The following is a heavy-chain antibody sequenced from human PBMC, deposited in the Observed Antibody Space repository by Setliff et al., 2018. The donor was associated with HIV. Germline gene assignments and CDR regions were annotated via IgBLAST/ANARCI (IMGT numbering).Heavy chain of an antibody. CDR3: ARGRSRYYYDGSGYYVDY. D-gene: IGHD3-22*01. V-gene: IGHV4-59*08. J-gene: IGHJ4*02. CDR1: GGSMNSYY. Sequence: SETLSLTCTVSGGSMNSYYWNWIRQLPGKGLEWIGYIYYSGSTNYNPSLKSRVTISVDTSKNQFSLKMSSVTAADTAVYYCARGRSRYYYDGSGYYVDYWGQGTLVTVSS. CDR2: IYYSGST.